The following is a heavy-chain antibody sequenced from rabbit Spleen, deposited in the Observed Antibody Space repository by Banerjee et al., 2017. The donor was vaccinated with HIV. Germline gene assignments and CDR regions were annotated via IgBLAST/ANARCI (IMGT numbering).Heavy chain of an antibody. CDR2: IFAGSSGNT. D-gene: IGHD6-1*01. Sequence: QEQLVESGGGLVQPEGSLTLTCTASEFDFSGNYYICWFRQAPGKGPEWIACIFAGSSGNTYYASWAKGRFTISKTSSTTVTLQMTSLTAADTATYFCVRDKNAAYDLWGQGTLVTVS. CDR1: EFDFSGNYY. J-gene: IGHJ3*01. CDR3: VRDKNAAYDL. V-gene: IGHV1S45*01.